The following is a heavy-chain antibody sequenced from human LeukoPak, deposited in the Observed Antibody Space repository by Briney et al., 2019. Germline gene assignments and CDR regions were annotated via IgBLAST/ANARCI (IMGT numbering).Heavy chain of an antibody. CDR3: ARQEGYIAPLAL. V-gene: IGHV4-59*08. CDR2: ISYSGNT. D-gene: IGHD6-13*01. Sequence: KPSETLSLTCTVSGGSISSYYWSWIRQPPGKGLEWIGYISYSGNTNYNPSLKSRVTISVDTSKNQFSLKLTSVTAADTAVYYCARQEGYIAPLALWGQGTLVTVSA. J-gene: IGHJ4*02. CDR1: GGSISSYY.